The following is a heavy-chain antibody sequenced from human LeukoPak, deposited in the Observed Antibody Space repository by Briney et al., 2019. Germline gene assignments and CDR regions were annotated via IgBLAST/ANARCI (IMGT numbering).Heavy chain of an antibody. CDR2: IYHSGST. CDR3: AGKNYSVSGSYVT. Sequence: PSETLSLTCAVSGGSISRSIWWSWVRQPPGKGLEWIAEIYHSGSTNYNPSLKSRLTMSVDTSKNQFSLKLSSVTAADTAVYYCAGKNYSVSGSYVTWGQRTLVAVSS. J-gene: IGHJ5*02. V-gene: IGHV4-4*02. D-gene: IGHD3-10*01. CDR1: GGSISRSIW.